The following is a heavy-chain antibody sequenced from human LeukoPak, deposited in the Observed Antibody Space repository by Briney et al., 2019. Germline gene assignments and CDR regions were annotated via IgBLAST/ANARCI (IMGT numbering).Heavy chain of an antibody. CDR1: GYIFTGYY. V-gene: IGHV1-2*02. CDR2: INPNSGAT. D-gene: IGHD2-15*01. Sequence: ASVKVSCKASGYIFTGYYIHWVRQAPGQGLEWMGWINPNSGATNYAQKLQGRVTMTTDTSTSTAYMELRSLRSDDTAVYYCARDSVVVAATERENWFDPWGQGTLVTVSS. CDR3: ARDSVVVAATERENWFDP. J-gene: IGHJ5*02.